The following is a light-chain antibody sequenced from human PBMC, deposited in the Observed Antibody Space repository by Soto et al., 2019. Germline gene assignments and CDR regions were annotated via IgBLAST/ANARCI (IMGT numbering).Light chain of an antibody. V-gene: IGLV2-23*01. J-gene: IGLJ1*01. CDR3: CSYAGSSTPYV. Sequence: QSALTQPASVSGSPGQSITISCTVTSSDVGSYNLVSWYQQHPGKAPKLMIYEGSKRPSGVSNRFSGPKSGNTASLTISGLQAEDEADYYCCSYAGSSTPYVFGTGTKVTVL. CDR1: SSDVGSYNL. CDR2: EGS.